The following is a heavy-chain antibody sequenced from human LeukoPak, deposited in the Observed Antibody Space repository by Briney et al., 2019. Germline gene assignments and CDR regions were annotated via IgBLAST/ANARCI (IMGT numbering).Heavy chain of an antibody. CDR3: AKLDSPWAARGSFDH. V-gene: IGHV3-23*01. Sequence: GGSPRLSCAASGFTFSSYAMSWVRQAPGKGLEWVSTMTSDGGGTYSADSVKGRFTVSRDNSKNTLFLQMTRLRAEDTAVYYCAKLDSPWAARGSFDHWGQGALVTVSS. CDR1: GFTFSSYA. CDR2: MTSDGGGT. D-gene: IGHD3-10*01. J-gene: IGHJ5*02.